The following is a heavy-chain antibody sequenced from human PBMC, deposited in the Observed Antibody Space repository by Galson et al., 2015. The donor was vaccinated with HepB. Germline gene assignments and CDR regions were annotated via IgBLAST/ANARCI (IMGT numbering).Heavy chain of an antibody. V-gene: IGHV3-30*18. J-gene: IGHJ4*02. Sequence: SLRLSCAASGFTFSSYGMHWVRQAPGKGLEWVAVISYDGSNKYYADSVKGRFTISRDNSKNTLYLQMNSLRAEDTAVYYCAKEGRYSSGWYVGSYWCALDYWGQGTLVTVSS. CDR3: AKEGRYSSGWYVGSYWCALDY. D-gene: IGHD6-19*01. CDR2: ISYDGSNK. CDR1: GFTFSSYG.